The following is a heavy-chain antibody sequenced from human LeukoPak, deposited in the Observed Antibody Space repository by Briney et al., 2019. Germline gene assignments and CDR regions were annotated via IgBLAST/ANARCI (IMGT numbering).Heavy chain of an antibody. CDR1: GGSISSYH. V-gene: IGHV4-4*07. Sequence: SGTLSLTCTVSGGSISSYHWSWIRQPAGKGLEWIGRIYTSGSTNYNPSLKSRVTMSVDTSKNQFSLKLSSVTAADTAVYYCAREDNIVVVPAAYNWFDPWGQGTLVTVSS. J-gene: IGHJ5*02. D-gene: IGHD2-2*01. CDR3: AREDNIVVVPAAYNWFDP. CDR2: IYTSGST.